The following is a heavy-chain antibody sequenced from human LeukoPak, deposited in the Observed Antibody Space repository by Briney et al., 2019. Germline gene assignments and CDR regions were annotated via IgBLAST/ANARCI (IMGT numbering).Heavy chain of an antibody. CDR1: GFTFSSYA. D-gene: IGHD6-19*01. CDR2: ISGSGGST. V-gene: IGHV3-23*01. J-gene: IGHJ4*02. Sequence: GGSLRLSCAASGFTFSSYAMSWVRQAPGKGLEWVSAISGSGGSTYHADSVKGRFTISRDNSKNTLYLQMNSLRAEDTAVYYCAKRKWYSSGWLSNWGQGTLVTVSS. CDR3: AKRKWYSSGWLSN.